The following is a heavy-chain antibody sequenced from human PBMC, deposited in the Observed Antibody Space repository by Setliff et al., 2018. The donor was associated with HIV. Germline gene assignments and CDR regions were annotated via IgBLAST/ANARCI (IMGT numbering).Heavy chain of an antibody. D-gene: IGHD3-16*01. CDR3: ARGGANPSWFDS. CDR2: INTDGSSA. V-gene: IGHV3-74*03. CDR1: GFTFGNSW. Sequence: PGGSLRLSCAASGFTFGNSWMHWVRQAPGKGLVWVSRINTDGSSATYADSVKGRFTNSRDNAKNTLYLQMDSLRAEDTAVYYCARGGANPSWFDSWGQGTLVTVSS. J-gene: IGHJ5*01.